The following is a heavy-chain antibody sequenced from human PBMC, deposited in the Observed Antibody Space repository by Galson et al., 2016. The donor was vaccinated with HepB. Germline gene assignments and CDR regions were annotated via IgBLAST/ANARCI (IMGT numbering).Heavy chain of an antibody. D-gene: IGHD6-19*01. CDR3: ARRIVAGTGNYGMDV. CDR2: IHSDGSNT. V-gene: IGHV3-74*01. Sequence: SLRLSCAASGFTLSGYWMHWVRQAPGKGLVWVSRIHSDGSNTNYADSVKGRFTISRDNAKNTLYLQMNSLRAEDTAVYYCARRIVAGTGNYGMDVWGQGTTVTVSS. J-gene: IGHJ6*02. CDR1: GFTLSGYW.